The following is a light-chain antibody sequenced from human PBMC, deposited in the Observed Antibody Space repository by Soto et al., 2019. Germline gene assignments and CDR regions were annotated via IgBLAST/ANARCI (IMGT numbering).Light chain of an antibody. Sequence: EIVITQSPGTLSVSPGERATLSCRASQSVSVNLAWYQQKPGQAPRLLIYGVSTRATGIPARFSGSESGTEFTLTISSXQSEDFAVYYCQQYNDWPFTFGPGTKVDSK. V-gene: IGKV3-15*01. CDR2: GVS. CDR3: QQYNDWPFT. J-gene: IGKJ3*01. CDR1: QSVSVN.